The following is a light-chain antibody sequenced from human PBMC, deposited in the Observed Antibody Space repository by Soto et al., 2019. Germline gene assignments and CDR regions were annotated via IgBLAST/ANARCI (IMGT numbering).Light chain of an antibody. V-gene: IGKV3-15*01. CDR3: QHYNNWVGT. CDR1: QTISSN. CDR2: GAS. J-gene: IGKJ4*01. Sequence: EVVMTQSPATLSVSPGERATLSCRANQTISSNLAWYQQKPGQPPRLLIYGASTRATGITARFSGSGSGTEFTLTISSLLSEDFTVYYCQHYNNWVGTFGGGTKVDIK.